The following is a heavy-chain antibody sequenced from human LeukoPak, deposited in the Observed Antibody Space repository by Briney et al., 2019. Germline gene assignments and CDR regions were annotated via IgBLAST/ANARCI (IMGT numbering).Heavy chain of an antibody. CDR2: INPDSGGT. CDR3: ARGDRTYYYGSGSYFHFDY. Sequence: ASVKVSCKASGYTFTGYYMHWVRQAPGQGLEWMGWINPDSGGTNYAQKFQGRVTMTRDTSISTAYMELSRLRSDDTAVYYCARGDRTYYYGSGSYFHFDYWGQGTLVTVSS. D-gene: IGHD3-10*01. J-gene: IGHJ4*02. CDR1: GYTFTGYY. V-gene: IGHV1-2*02.